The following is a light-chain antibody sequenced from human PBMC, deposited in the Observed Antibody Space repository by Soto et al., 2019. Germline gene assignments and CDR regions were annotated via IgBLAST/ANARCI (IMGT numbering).Light chain of an antibody. CDR1: SSDVGGYNY. J-gene: IGLJ1*01. V-gene: IGLV2-14*01. CDR3: SSYTSSSTYV. CDR2: EVS. Sequence: QSALTQPASVSGSPGQSITISCTGTSSDVGGYNYVSWYQQHPGKAPKLMIYEVSNRPSGVSNRFSGSKSGNTASLTISGLQAEDAGDFYCSSYTSSSTYVFGNGTKVTVL.